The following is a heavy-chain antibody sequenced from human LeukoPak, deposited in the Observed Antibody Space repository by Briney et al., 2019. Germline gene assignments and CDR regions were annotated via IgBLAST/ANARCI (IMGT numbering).Heavy chain of an antibody. CDR1: GYTFTSYG. CDR3: ARDSSYGYGEHLAPDY. J-gene: IGHJ4*02. Sequence: ASVKVSCKASGYTFTSYGISWVRQAPGQGLEWMGWISAYNGNTNYAQKLQGRVTVTTDTSTSTAYMELRSLRSDDTAVYYCARDSSYGYGEHLAPDYWGQGTLVTVSS. CDR2: ISAYNGNT. V-gene: IGHV1-18*04. D-gene: IGHD4-17*01.